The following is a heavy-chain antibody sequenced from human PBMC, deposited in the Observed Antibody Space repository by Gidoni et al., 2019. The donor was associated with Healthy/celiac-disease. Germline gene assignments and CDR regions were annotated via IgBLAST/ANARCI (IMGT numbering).Heavy chain of an antibody. CDR2: ISGSGGST. Sequence: EVQLLESGGGLVQPGGSLRLSCAASGFPFSSYAMSWVRQAPGKGLEWVSAISGSGGSTYYADSVKGRFTISRDNSKNTLYLQMNSLRAEDTAVYYCAKDPPYYDYVWGNPGDQRGLFDYWGQGTLVTVSS. CDR3: AKDPPYYDYVWGNPGDQRGLFDY. J-gene: IGHJ4*02. CDR1: GFPFSSYA. D-gene: IGHD3-16*01. V-gene: IGHV3-23*01.